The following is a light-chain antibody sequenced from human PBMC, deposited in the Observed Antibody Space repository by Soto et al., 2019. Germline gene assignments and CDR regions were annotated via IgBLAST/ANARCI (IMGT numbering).Light chain of an antibody. CDR1: SSDIGNYNL. J-gene: IGLJ2*01. V-gene: IGLV2-23*01. CDR3: CSYAGGSTWV. CDR2: EGS. Sequence: QSVLTQPASVSGSPGQSITISCTGTSSDIGNYNLVSWCQQHPDKAPKLMIYEGSKRPSGVSNRFSGSKSGNTASLTLSGLQAEDEADYYCCSYAGGSTWVFGGGTKVTVL.